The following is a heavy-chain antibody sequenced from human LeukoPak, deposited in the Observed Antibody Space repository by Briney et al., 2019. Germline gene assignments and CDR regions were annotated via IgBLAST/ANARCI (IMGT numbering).Heavy chain of an antibody. Sequence: GESLQISCKGSGYSFTTYWISWVRQLPGKGLEWMGRIDPSDSETNYSPSFQGHVTISADKSISTAYLQWSSLKASDTAMYYCARQTAVAATDYWGQGTLVTVSS. V-gene: IGHV5-10-1*01. D-gene: IGHD6-19*01. CDR1: GYSFTTYW. CDR3: ARQTAVAATDY. CDR2: IDPSDSET. J-gene: IGHJ4*02.